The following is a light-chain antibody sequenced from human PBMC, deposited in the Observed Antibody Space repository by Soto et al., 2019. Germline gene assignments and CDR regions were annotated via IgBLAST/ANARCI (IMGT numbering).Light chain of an antibody. V-gene: IGKV1-33*01. CDR1: QDISNY. J-gene: IGKJ2*01. Sequence: DIQMTQSPSSLSASVGDRVTITCQATQDISNYLNWYQQKPGKAPKLLIYDASNLETGVPSRFSGRGSETDLTFTISSLQPEDIATYYCQQYDNLPHTFGQGTKVDIK. CDR2: DAS. CDR3: QQYDNLPHT.